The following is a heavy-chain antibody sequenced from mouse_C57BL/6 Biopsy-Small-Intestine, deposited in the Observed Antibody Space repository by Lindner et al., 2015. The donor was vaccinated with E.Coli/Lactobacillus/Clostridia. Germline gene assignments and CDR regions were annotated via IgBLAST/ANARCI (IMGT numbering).Heavy chain of an antibody. CDR3: VRRGSTTVGYAMDY. D-gene: IGHD1-1*01. CDR2: IRSKSNNYAT. J-gene: IGHJ4*01. Sequence: EVQLQESGGGLVQPKGSLKLSCAASGFSFNTYAMNWVRQAPGKGLEWVARIRSKSNNYATYYADSVKDRFTISRDDSESMLYLQMNNLQTEGTAVYYCVRRGSTTVGYAMDYWGQGTSVTVSS. V-gene: IGHV10-1*01. CDR1: GFSFNTYA.